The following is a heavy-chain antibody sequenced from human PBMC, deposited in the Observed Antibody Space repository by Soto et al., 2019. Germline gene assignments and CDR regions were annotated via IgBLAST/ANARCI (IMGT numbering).Heavy chain of an antibody. J-gene: IGHJ6*02. D-gene: IGHD1-1*01. Sequence: EVQLVESGGGLVMHGGSLRLSCIASGFSFSTYSMNWVRQAPGKGLEWVSSIRRSGDYTYYADSLKGRFTISRDNAKNSLSLQMISLRAEDTAVYYCARSTSLGGMDVWGQGTTVTVSS. CDR3: ARSTSLGGMDV. CDR2: IRRSGDYT. CDR1: GFSFSTYS. V-gene: IGHV3-21*01.